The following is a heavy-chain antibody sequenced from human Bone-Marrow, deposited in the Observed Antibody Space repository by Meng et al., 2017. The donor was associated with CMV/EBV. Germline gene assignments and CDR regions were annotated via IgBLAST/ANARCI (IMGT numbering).Heavy chain of an antibody. J-gene: IGHJ4*02. V-gene: IGHV3-30*02. CDR2: IRYDGNNK. D-gene: IGHD4-23*01. Sequence: GESLKISCAASGFNFSAYGMHWVRQVPGKGLEWVALIRYDGNNKYYTDSVKGRFTISRDNSKNTLYLQVNSLRTEDTAVYYCAREGGNSGFDYWGQGTRVTVSS. CDR1: GFNFSAYG. CDR3: AREGGNSGFDY.